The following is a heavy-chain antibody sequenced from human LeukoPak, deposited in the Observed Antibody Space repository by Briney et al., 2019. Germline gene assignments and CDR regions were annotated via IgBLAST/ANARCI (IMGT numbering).Heavy chain of an antibody. V-gene: IGHV3-21*01. J-gene: IGHJ3*02. D-gene: IGHD3-9*01. CDR1: GFTFSSYS. CDR3: ARAASRGLRYFDWLICDAFDI. CDR2: ISSSSSYI. Sequence: GGSLRLSCAASGFTFSSYSMNWVRQAPGKGLEWVLSISSSSSYIYYADSVKGRFTISRDNAKNSLYLQMNSLRAEDTAVYYCARAASRGLRYFDWLICDAFDIWGQGTMVTVSS.